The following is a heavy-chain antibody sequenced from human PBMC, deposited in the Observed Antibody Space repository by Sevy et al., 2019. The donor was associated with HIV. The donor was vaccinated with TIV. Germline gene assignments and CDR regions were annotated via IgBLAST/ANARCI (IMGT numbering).Heavy chain of an antibody. V-gene: IGHV3-7*01. Sequence: GGSLRLSCAASGFTFNMYWMTWVRQAPGKGLEWVANIKEDGSEKNYLDSVKGRFTISRDKAKESLYLQINSLRAEDTAVYYCARHCSGGSCYSLLPHYYYGMDVWGQGTTVTVSS. CDR2: IKEDGSEK. CDR1: GFTFNMYW. J-gene: IGHJ6*02. D-gene: IGHD2-15*01. CDR3: ARHCSGGSCYSLLPHYYYGMDV.